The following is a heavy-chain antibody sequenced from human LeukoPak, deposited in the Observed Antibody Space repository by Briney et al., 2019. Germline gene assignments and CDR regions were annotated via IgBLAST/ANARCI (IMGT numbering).Heavy chain of an antibody. J-gene: IGHJ4*02. CDR2: ISGSGGST. CDR1: GFTFSSYA. CDR3: AKDIHPTGGTIDY. V-gene: IGHV3-23*01. Sequence: PGGSLRLSCAASGFTFSSYATSWVRRAPGKGLEWVSAISGSGGSTYYADSVKGRFTISRDNSKNTLYLQMNSLRAEDTAVYYCAKDIHPTGGTIDYWGQGTLVTVSS. D-gene: IGHD1-14*01.